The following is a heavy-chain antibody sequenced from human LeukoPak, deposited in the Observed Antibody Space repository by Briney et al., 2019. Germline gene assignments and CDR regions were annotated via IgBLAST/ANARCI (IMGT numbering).Heavy chain of an antibody. CDR1: GFTVSSNY. J-gene: IGHJ4*02. CDR2: IYGSGDT. CDR3: ARDPATINYFDY. Sequence: GGSLRLSCAASGFTVSSNYMSWVRQAPGKGLEWVSIIYGSGDTCYADSVKGRFTISRDNAKNSLYLQMNSLRDEDTAVYYCARDPATINYFDYWGQGTLVTVSS. V-gene: IGHV3-66*01. D-gene: IGHD5-12*01.